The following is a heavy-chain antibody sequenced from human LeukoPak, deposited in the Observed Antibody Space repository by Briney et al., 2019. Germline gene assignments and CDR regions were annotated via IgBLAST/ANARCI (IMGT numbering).Heavy chain of an antibody. CDR2: IKTDGSEK. CDR1: GFIFSSYW. CDR3: LRYCSGGVCPGWFDP. J-gene: IGHJ5*02. V-gene: IGHV3-7*01. Sequence: GGSLRLSCAASGFIFSSYWMSWVRQAPGKGLEWVANIKTDGSEKYYVDSVKGRFTISRDNANNSLYLQMNSLRGEDTAVYYCLRYCSGGVCPGWFDPWGQGTLVTVSS. D-gene: IGHD2-8*02.